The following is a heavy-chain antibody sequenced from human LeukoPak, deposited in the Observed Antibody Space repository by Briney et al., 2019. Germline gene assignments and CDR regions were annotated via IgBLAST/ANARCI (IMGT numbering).Heavy chain of an antibody. CDR3: AKDGVVTITLEY. V-gene: IGHV3-23*01. CDR1: GGTFSSNS. CDR2: ISGSGGST. Sequence: PGGSLRLSCTASGGTFSSNSMSWVRQPPAEGLVWGSVISGSGGSTFYGDSVKGRFTISRDNSKNTLYLQMNSLRAEDTAVYYCAKDGVVTITLEYWGQGTLVTVSS. D-gene: IGHD3-16*01. J-gene: IGHJ4*02.